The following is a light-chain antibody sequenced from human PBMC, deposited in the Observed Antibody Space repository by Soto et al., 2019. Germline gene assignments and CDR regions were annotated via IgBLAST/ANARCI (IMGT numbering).Light chain of an antibody. CDR1: QSVTSSY. CDR2: GAS. J-gene: IGKJ1*01. Sequence: EIVLTQSPGTLSLSPGERATLSCRASQSVTSSYLAWYQQKPGQAPRRLIYGASIRSTGIPDRFSGSGSGTDFTLTISRLETEDFALYFCQQYHSSPLTFGKGTKVDIK. V-gene: IGKV3-20*01. CDR3: QQYHSSPLT.